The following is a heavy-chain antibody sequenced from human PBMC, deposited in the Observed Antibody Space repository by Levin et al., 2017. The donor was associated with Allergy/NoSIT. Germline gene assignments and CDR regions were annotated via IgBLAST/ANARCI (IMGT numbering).Heavy chain of an antibody. J-gene: IGHJ4*02. D-gene: IGHD2-15*01. CDR2: ISTSGDTI. CDR1: GFTFSDFY. Sequence: TPGGSLRLSCAASGFTFSDFYVTWVRQAPGKGLEWVSYISTSGDTIDYADSVKGRFTISRDNAKNSLYLQMNSLRAEDTAVYYCSVLFYWGQGALVTVSS. CDR3: SVLFY. V-gene: IGHV3-11*01.